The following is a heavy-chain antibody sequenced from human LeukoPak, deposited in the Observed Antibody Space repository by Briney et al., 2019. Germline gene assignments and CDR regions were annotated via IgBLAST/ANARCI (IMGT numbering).Heavy chain of an antibody. Sequence: GGSLRLSCEASGFAFSSSSMNWVRQAPGKGLEWVSYISGSSDIIYYTDSVKGRFTISGDNAKNSLYLQMNSLRAEDTAVYYCARIARDAFDIWGQGTMVTVSS. CDR1: GFAFSSSS. V-gene: IGHV3-48*01. CDR2: ISGSSDII. J-gene: IGHJ3*02. CDR3: ARIARDAFDI.